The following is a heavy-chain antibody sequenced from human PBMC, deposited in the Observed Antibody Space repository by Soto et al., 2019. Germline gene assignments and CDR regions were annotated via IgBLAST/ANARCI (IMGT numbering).Heavy chain of an antibody. D-gene: IGHD6-19*01. V-gene: IGHV6-1*01. J-gene: IGHJ5*01. CDR3: GRQTDSDGWFLVDS. CDR1: GESVSSNSAS. Sequence: SQGLSLTCAISGESVSSNSASWQWIRESPSGGLEWLGRTCYRSRWDNEYAASVKSRITFNADTSKNQFSLQLNSVTPDDTAIYYCGRQTDSDGWFLVDSWGHGTPVTVSS. CDR2: TCYRSRWDN.